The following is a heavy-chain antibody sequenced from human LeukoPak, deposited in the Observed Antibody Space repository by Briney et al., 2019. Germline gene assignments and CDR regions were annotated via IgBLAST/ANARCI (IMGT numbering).Heavy chain of an antibody. V-gene: IGHV1-2*02. CDR1: GYTFTGYY. CDR2: INPNSGVT. Sequence: GASVKVSCKASGYTFTGYYLHWVRQAPGQGLEWMGWINPNSGVTNYAQKFRGRVTLTRDTSITTAYMQLSRLSSDDTAVYYCARDVSRSRDFWGQGTLVTISS. CDR3: ARDVSRSRDF. D-gene: IGHD2-8*01. J-gene: IGHJ4*02.